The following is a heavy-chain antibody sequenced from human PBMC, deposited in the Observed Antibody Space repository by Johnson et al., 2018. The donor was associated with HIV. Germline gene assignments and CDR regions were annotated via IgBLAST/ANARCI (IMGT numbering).Heavy chain of an antibody. D-gene: IGHD2-2*01. CDR3: AKGLVAAALRWGGAFDI. Sequence: EKLVESGGGVVRPGGSLRLSCAASGFTFDDYGMSWVRQAPGKGLEWVSGINWDGGSTGYADPVKGRFTISTDNSNNTLYLQMNSLRAEDTAVYYCAKGLVAAALRWGGAFDIWGQGTMVTVSS. CDR1: GFTFDDYG. CDR2: INWDGGST. J-gene: IGHJ3*02. V-gene: IGHV3-20*04.